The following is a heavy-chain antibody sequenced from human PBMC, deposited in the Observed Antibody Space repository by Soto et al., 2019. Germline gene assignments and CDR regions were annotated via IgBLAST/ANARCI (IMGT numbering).Heavy chain of an antibody. J-gene: IGHJ4*02. CDR2: ITGSGGST. V-gene: IGHV3-23*01. Sequence: GGSLRLSCATSGFTFGSYAMSWVRQAPGKGLEWVSGITGSGGSTYYADSVKGRFTISRDNSKNTLYLQMNSLRAEDTALYYCAKDWWKTVIRGEVDYWGQGTLVTVSS. D-gene: IGHD3-10*01. CDR1: GFTFGSYA. CDR3: AKDWWKTVIRGEVDY.